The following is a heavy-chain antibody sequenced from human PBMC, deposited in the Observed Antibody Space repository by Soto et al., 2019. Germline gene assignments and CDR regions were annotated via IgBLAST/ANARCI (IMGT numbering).Heavy chain of an antibody. J-gene: IGHJ5*02. V-gene: IGHV4-34*01. Sequence: SETLSLTCAVYGGSFSGYYWSWIRQPPGKGLEWIGEINHSGSTNYNPSLKSRVTISIDTSKNQFSLKLSSVTAADTAVYYCARGSDYGDYLNWFDPWGQGTLVTVSS. CDR3: ARGSDYGDYLNWFDP. CDR2: INHSGST. D-gene: IGHD4-17*01. CDR1: GGSFSGYY.